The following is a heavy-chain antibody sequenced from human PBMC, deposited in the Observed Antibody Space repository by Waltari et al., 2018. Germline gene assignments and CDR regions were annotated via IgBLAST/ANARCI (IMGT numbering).Heavy chain of an antibody. D-gene: IGHD5-12*01. J-gene: IGHJ4*02. CDR3: ARSRSGSDFDS. V-gene: IGHV4-39*01. Sequence: QLQMQESGPGLVKPSETLSLTCTVSGASISSGGYCWGWIRQSPGKELEWIGSMYKSVSTHYNPSLKSRVTISVDTSRNQFSVSLNSVTVADTAVYYCARSRSGSDFDSWGRGTLVTVSS. CDR1: GASISSGGYC. CDR2: MYKSVST.